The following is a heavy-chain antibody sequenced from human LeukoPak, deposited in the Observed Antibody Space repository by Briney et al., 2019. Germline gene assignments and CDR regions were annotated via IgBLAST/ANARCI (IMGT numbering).Heavy chain of an antibody. CDR1: GGSVNGYY. V-gene: IGHV4-59*02. D-gene: IGHD6-13*01. CDR2: IYYSGST. CDR3: ARNAGDY. Sequence: SETLSLTCAVSGGSVNGYYWSWIRQPPGKGLEWIGYIYYSGSTNYTPSLKSRVTMSVDTSKNQFSLKLNSVTAADTAVYYCARNAGDYWGQGTLVTVSS. J-gene: IGHJ4*02.